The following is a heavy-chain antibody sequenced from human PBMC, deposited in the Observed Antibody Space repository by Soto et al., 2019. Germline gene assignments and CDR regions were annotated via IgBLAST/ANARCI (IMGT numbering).Heavy chain of an antibody. V-gene: IGHV5-10-1*01. CDR2: IDPSDSYT. Sequence: LGESLKISCKGSGYSFTSYWISWVRQMPGKGLEWMGRIDPSDSYTNYSPSFQGHVTISADKSISTAYLQWSSLKASDTAMYYCARRHSGYDFDYYYGMDVWGQGTTVTVSS. J-gene: IGHJ6*02. D-gene: IGHD5-12*01. CDR3: ARRHSGYDFDYYYGMDV. CDR1: GYSFTSYW.